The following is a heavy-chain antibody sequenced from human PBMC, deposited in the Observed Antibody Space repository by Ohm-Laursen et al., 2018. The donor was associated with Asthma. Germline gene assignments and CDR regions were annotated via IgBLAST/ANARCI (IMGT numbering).Heavy chain of an antibody. J-gene: IGHJ4*02. CDR3: AKDDGDYVTPGY. Sequence: SLRLSCTASGFTFSSYAMSWVRQAPGKGLEWVSAISGSGGSTYYADSVKGRFTISRDNSKNTLYLQMNSLRAEDTAVYYCAKDDGDYVTPGYWGQGTLVTVSS. V-gene: IGHV3-23*01. CDR1: GFTFSSYA. CDR2: ISGSGGST. D-gene: IGHD4-17*01.